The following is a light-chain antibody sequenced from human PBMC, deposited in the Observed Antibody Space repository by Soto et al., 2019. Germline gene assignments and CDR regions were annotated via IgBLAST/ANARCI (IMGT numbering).Light chain of an antibody. Sequence: EIVMTQSPATLSVSPGERATLSCRASQSVSNNLAWYQQKPGQAPRLLIYGSSTRATGIPARFSGSGSGTEFTLTISSLQSEDFAVYYCQQYHNWRTFGQGTKVDIK. CDR1: QSVSNN. CDR3: QQYHNWRT. V-gene: IGKV3-15*01. J-gene: IGKJ1*01. CDR2: GSS.